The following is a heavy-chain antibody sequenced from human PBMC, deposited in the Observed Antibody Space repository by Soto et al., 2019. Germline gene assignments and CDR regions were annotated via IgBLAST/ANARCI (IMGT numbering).Heavy chain of an antibody. CDR1: GFTFSSYD. CDR3: VRDSSYALAS. CDR2: IRSVGGNA. D-gene: IGHD6-6*01. Sequence: GGSLRLSCATSGFTFSSYDMNWVRQAPGKGLEWISNIRSVGGNAFYADSVKGRFTIARDNGKGSLYLQMNSLRAEDTAVYYCVRDSSYALASWGQGSLVTVSS. V-gene: IGHV3-48*03. J-gene: IGHJ4*02.